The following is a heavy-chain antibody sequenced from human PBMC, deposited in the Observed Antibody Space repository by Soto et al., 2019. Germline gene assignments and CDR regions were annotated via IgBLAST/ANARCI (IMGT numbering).Heavy chain of an antibody. CDR1: GYTFTSYA. V-gene: IGHV1-18*01. CDR2: ISAYNGNT. CDR3: ADDRAYYRGGC. Sequence: QVQLVQSGAEVKKPGASVKVSCKASGYTFTSYAISWVRQAPGQGLEWMGWISAYNGNTNYAQKLQGRVTMTTDTTTTMATDAPTTLRSMDTSSHNSADDRAYYRGGCWG. D-gene: IGHD3-10*01. J-gene: IGHJ6*01.